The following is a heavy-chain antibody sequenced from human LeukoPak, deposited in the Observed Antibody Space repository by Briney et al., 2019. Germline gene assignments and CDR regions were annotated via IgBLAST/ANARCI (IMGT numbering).Heavy chain of an antibody. CDR2: IIPIFGTA. V-gene: IGHV1-69*13. Sequence: SVKVSCKASGGTFSSYAISWVRQAPGQGLEWMGGIIPIFGTANYAQKFQGRVTITADESTSTAYMELSSLRSEDTAVYYCARGERGVTSFLYYFDYWGQGTLVTVSS. D-gene: IGHD2-21*02. CDR3: ARGERGVTSFLYYFDY. CDR1: GGTFSSYA. J-gene: IGHJ4*02.